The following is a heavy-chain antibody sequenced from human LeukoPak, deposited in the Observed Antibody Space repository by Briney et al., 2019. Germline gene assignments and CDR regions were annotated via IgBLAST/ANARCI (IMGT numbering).Heavy chain of an antibody. Sequence: SETLSLTCTVSGVSISSSNSYWGWIRQPPGKGLEWIGSIYYSGNTYYNASLKSQVSISIDTSKNRFSLKLTSVTAADTAAYYCARQTGSGLFILPGGQGTLVTVSS. CDR1: GVSISSSNSY. V-gene: IGHV4-39*01. CDR3: ARQTGSGLFILP. D-gene: IGHD3/OR15-3a*01. J-gene: IGHJ4*02. CDR2: IYYSGNT.